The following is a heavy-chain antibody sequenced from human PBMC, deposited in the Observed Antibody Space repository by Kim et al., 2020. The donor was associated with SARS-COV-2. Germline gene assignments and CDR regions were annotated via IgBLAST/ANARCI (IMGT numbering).Heavy chain of an antibody. Sequence: GGSLRLSCVASGFTFSSFDMHWVRQVTGKGLEWVSGIGSASDAYYSVSVKGRFTISRENAKNSLYLQMNTLRADDTGVYYCARGQYYYGMGSYRPLAAAYYGLDVWGQGTMVTVSS. CDR2: IGSASDA. CDR3: ARGQYYYGMGSYRPLAAAYYGLDV. J-gene: IGHJ6*02. CDR1: GFTFSSFD. D-gene: IGHD3-10*01. V-gene: IGHV3-13*01.